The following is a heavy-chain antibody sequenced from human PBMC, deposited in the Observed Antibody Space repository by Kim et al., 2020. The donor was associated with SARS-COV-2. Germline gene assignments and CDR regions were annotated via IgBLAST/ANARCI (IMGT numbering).Heavy chain of an antibody. D-gene: IGHD2-2*01. Sequence: GGSLRLSCAASGFTFSSYSMNWVRQAPGKGLEWVSYISSSSSTIYYADSVKGRFTISRDNAKNSLYLQMNSLRDEDTAVYYCARDHGYCSSTSCHYYYGMDVWGQGTTVTVSS. V-gene: IGHV3-48*02. J-gene: IGHJ6*02. CDR3: ARDHGYCSSTSCHYYYGMDV. CDR2: ISSSSSTI. CDR1: GFTFSSYS.